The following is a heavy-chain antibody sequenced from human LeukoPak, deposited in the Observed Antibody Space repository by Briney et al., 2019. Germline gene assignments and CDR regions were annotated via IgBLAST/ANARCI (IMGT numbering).Heavy chain of an antibody. CDR2: FYPGDSDT. CDR3: ARSGTGYSYYYYMDV. Sequence: GESLQISCKGSGYSFTSYWIGWVRQMPGKGLEWMGIFYPGDSDTRYSPSFQGQVTISADKSISTAYLQWSSLKASDTAVYYCARSGTGYSYYYYMDVWGKGTAVTVSS. V-gene: IGHV5-51*01. D-gene: IGHD3-22*01. J-gene: IGHJ6*03. CDR1: GYSFTSYW.